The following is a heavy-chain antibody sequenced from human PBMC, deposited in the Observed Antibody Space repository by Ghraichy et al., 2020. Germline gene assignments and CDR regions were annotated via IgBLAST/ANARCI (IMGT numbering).Heavy chain of an antibody. V-gene: IGHV3-33*01. J-gene: IGHJ4*02. CDR3: ARVGVWSRYCSGGSCYSDTNIDY. Sequence: GGSLRLSCAASGFTFSSYGMHWVRQAPGKGLEWVAVIWYDGSNKYYADSVKGRFTISRDNSKNTLYLQMNSLRAEDTAVYYCARVGVWSRYCSGGSCYSDTNIDYWGQGTLVTVSS. CDR2: IWYDGSNK. D-gene: IGHD2-15*01. CDR1: GFTFSSYG.